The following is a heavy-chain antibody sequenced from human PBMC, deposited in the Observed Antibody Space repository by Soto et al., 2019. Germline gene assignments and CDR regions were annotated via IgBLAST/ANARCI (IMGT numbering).Heavy chain of an antibody. V-gene: IGHV5-51*01. J-gene: IGHJ4*02. D-gene: IGHD6-6*01. Sequence: EVQLVQSGAEVKKPGESLKISCKGSGYSFTSYWIGWVRQMPGKGLEWMGIIYPGDSDTRYSPSFQGQVTISADKSISTAYLQWSSLKASDTAMYYCARRRYSSSSRGIYFDYWGQGTLVTVSS. CDR2: IYPGDSDT. CDR3: ARRRYSSSSRGIYFDY. CDR1: GYSFTSYW.